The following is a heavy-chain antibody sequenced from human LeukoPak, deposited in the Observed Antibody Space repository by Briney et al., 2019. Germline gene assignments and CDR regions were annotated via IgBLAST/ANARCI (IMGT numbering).Heavy chain of an antibody. CDR1: GYTLTELS. V-gene: IGHV1-24*01. D-gene: IGHD4-17*01. CDR3: ATENSSPGGDYVAFDI. J-gene: IGHJ3*02. CDR2: FDPEDGET. Sequence: ASVKVSCKVSGYTLTELSMHWVRQAPGKGLEWMGGFDPEDGETIYAQKFQGRVTITADKSTSTAYMELSSPRSEDTAVYYCATENSSPGGDYVAFDIWGQGTMVTVSS.